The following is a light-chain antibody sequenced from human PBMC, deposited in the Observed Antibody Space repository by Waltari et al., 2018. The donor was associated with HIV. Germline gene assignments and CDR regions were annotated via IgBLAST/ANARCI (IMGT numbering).Light chain of an antibody. J-gene: IGLJ3*02. CDR2: DTE. CDR3: LLFYSGVRV. V-gene: IGLV7-46*01. CDR1: TGSVSRQNY. Sequence: QAVVTQEPSLSVSPGGTVTVPCASFTGSVSRQNYAHWIHLQPGQAPQTLIYDTEKRHPWTAGRFSGSLVGGRAALTLSGALADDGADYYCLLFYSGVRVFGGGTKLTV.